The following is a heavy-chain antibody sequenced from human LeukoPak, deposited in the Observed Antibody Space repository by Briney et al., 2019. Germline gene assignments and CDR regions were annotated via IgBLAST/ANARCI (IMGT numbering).Heavy chain of an antibody. CDR1: GGSISSYY. V-gene: IGHV4-59*08. J-gene: IGHJ4*02. Sequence: PSETLSLTCTVSGGSISSYYWSWIRQPPGKGLEWIGYIYYSGSTNYNPSLKSRVTISVDTSKNQFSLKLSSVTAADTAVYYCARCRATHSFDYWGQGTLVTVSP. CDR2: IYYSGST. CDR3: ARCRATHSFDY. D-gene: IGHD5-12*01.